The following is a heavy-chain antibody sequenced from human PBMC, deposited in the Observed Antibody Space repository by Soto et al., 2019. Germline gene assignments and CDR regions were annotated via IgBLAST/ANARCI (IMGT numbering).Heavy chain of an antibody. CDR1: GYSFTSYW. D-gene: IGHD1-1*01. CDR3: ARGRHPEPPLGAFDI. CDR2: IYPGDSDT. J-gene: IGHJ3*02. Sequence: GESVKISCRGSGYSFTSYWIGWVRQMPGKGLEWMGIIYPGDSDTRYSPSFQGQVTISADKSISTAYLQWSSLKASDTAMYYCARGRHPEPPLGAFDIWGQGTMVTVSS. V-gene: IGHV5-51*01.